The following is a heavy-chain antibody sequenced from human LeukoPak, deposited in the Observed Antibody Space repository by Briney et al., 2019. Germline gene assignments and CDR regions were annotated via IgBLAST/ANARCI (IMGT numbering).Heavy chain of an antibody. J-gene: IGHJ4*02. CDR3: AKEGGVRGSMWFDY. CDR2: ISSDGGTT. Sequence: GGSLRLSCAASGFTFSSYGIYWVRQAPGKGLEWVVVISSDGGTTYYADSVKGRFTISRDNSKNTLYVQMNSLRAEDTAVYYCAKEGGVRGSMWFDYWGQGTLVTVSS. CDR1: GFTFSSYG. D-gene: IGHD2/OR15-2a*01. V-gene: IGHV3-30*18.